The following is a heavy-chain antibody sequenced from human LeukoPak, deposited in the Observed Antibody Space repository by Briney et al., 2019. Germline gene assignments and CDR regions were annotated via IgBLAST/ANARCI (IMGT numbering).Heavy chain of an antibody. J-gene: IGHJ3*02. V-gene: IGHV1-18*04. Sequence: ASVKVSCKASGYTFTGYYMHWVRQAPGQGLEWMGWISAYNGNTNYAQKLQGRVTMTTDTSTSTAYMELRSLRSDDTAVYYCASSGSYSTYDAFDIWGQGTMVTVSS. CDR3: ASSGSYSTYDAFDI. CDR2: ISAYNGNT. CDR1: GYTFTGYY. D-gene: IGHD1-26*01.